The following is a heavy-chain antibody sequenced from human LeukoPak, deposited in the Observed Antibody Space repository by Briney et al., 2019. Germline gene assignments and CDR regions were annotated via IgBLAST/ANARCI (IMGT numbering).Heavy chain of an antibody. CDR2: ISYGGSNK. D-gene: IGHD2-2*01. CDR1: GFTFNTYG. V-gene: IGHV3-30*18. Sequence: GRSLRLSCVASGFTFNTYGMHWVRQAPGKGLEWVAVISYGGSNKYYADSVKDRFTISRDNSKNTLYLQMNSLRAEDTAVYHCAKEVVVAPAAMWGFFYYYGMDVWGQGTTVTVSS. J-gene: IGHJ6*02. CDR3: AKEVVVAPAAMWGFFYYYGMDV.